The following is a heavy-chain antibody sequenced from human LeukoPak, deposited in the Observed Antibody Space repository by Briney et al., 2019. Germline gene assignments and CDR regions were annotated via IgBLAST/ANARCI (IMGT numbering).Heavy chain of an antibody. Sequence: QPGGSLRLSCAASGFTFTNHRMHWVRQAPGKGLVWVSRIRGDGGDTSYADSVKGRFTISRDNAKNTLYLQMDSLGAEDTAVYYCGRDVVLGSGSVDYWGQGVLVTVSS. CDR3: GRDVVLGSGSVDY. J-gene: IGHJ4*02. CDR2: IRGDGGDT. CDR1: GFTFTNHR. D-gene: IGHD3-10*01. V-gene: IGHV3-74*01.